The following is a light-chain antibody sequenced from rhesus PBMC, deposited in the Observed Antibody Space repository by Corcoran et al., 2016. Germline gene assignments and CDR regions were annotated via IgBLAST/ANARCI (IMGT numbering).Light chain of an antibody. CDR1: QSVGST. Sequence: ETVMMQSPATLSLSLVERATLSCRASQSVGSTLAWYQQKPGQAPRLLIYYASCRATGIPDRFRGSGSGTVFTITISSMEPEDIGFYYCQKDNDWTLTFGGGTKVEIK. V-gene: IGKV3-35*02. CDR2: YAS. CDR3: QKDNDWTLT. J-gene: IGKJ4*01.